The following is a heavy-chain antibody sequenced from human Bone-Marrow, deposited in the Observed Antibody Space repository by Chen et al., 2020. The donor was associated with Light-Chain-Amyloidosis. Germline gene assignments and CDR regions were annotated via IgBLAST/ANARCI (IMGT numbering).Heavy chain of an antibody. Sequence: QVQLVQSGAEVKRPGASVKVSCKASGYPFTNYGINWVRQAPGQGLEWMGWISTYNGNTKYAQELQGRVTMTTDTSTNTAYMELRRLISDDTAVYYCARTYDSSVDDSVYGYDYWGQGSQVTVSS. CDR3: ARTYDSSVDDSVYGYDY. D-gene: IGHD3-22*01. CDR1: GYPFTNYG. J-gene: IGHJ4*02. V-gene: IGHV1-18*01. CDR2: ISTYNGNT.